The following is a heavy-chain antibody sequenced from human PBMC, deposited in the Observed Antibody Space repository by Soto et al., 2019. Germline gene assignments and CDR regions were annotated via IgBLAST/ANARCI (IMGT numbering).Heavy chain of an antibody. Sequence: GGSLRLSCAGSGFTFGDSYMSWIRQAPGKGLEWLSYISPGSRYPAYADSVKGRFTISRDNAKRSLYLQMMSLTAEDTAIYYCARLLGRSYNFYHHYALGVWGQGTTVTVSS. CDR1: GFTFGDSY. V-gene: IGHV3-11*06. CDR2: ISPGSRYP. J-gene: IGHJ6*02. CDR3: ARLLGRSYNFYHHYALGV. D-gene: IGHD3-10*01.